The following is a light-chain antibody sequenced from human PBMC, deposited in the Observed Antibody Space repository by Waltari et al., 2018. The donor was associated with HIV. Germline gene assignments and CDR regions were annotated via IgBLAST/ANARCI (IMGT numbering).Light chain of an antibody. J-gene: IGKJ3*01. CDR3: QHYGTLPGFT. V-gene: IGKV3-20*01. CDR1: HRVSYTY. CDR2: GAS. Sequence: VVLTQSPGTLSLSPGERATLSCRSSHRVSYTYLAWYQQKPGQAPRLVIYGASSRAIGIPDRFSGSGSGTDFTLTISRLEPEDFAVYYCQHYGTLPGFTFGPGTKVEIK.